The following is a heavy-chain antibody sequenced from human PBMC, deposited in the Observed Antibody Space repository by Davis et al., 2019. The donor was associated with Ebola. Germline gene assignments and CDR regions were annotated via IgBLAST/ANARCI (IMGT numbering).Heavy chain of an antibody. J-gene: IGHJ3*02. CDR2: ISSSSSTI. D-gene: IGHD3-22*01. Sequence: GGSLRLSCAASGFTFSSYSMNWVRQAPGKGLEWVSYISSSSSTIYYADSVKGRFTISRDNAKNSLYLQMNSLRDEDTAVYYCARDTKWLLLLAPDAFDIWGQGTMVTVSS. CDR3: ARDTKWLLLLAPDAFDI. CDR1: GFTFSSYS. V-gene: IGHV3-48*02.